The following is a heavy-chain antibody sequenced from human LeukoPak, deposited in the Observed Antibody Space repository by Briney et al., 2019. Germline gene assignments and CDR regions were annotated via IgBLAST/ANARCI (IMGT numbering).Heavy chain of an antibody. D-gene: IGHD2-8*01. J-gene: IGHJ3*02. CDR2: IYPGDSDT. CDR3: ARQRRPFKGVDACDI. Sequence: GESLKISCRVSGYTFTNYWIGWVRQMPGKGLEWMGSIYPGDSDTNYSPSFQGQVTISADESISTAYVQWRSLKASDAAMYYCARQRRPFKGVDACDIWGQGTMVSVSS. V-gene: IGHV5-51*01. CDR1: GYTFTNYW.